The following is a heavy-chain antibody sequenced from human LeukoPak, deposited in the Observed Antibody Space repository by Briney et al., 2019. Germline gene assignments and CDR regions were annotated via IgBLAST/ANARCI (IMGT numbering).Heavy chain of an antibody. Sequence: ASVKVSCKASGYTFTGYYMHWVRQAPGQGLEWMGWISAYNGNTNYAQKLQGRVTMTTDTSTSTAYMELRSLRSDDTAVYYCARDPAPDGGNSGLWGQGTLVTVSS. J-gene: IGHJ4*02. V-gene: IGHV1-18*04. CDR1: GYTFTGYY. D-gene: IGHD4-23*01. CDR3: ARDPAPDGGNSGL. CDR2: ISAYNGNT.